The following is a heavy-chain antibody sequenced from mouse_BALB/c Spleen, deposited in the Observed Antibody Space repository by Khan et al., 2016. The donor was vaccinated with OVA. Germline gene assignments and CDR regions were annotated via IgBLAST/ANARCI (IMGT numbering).Heavy chain of an antibody. V-gene: IGHV5-6*01. D-gene: IGHD1-3*01. Sequence: EVQLLETGGDLVRPGGSLKLSCAASGFTFSAYGTSWVRQSPDKRLEWVATINSDGYYTYYPDSLKGRFIISRDNAKNTLYLQMPSHESEANDMYYCESHFSGSCAYWGQGTVVTVSA. CDR1: GFTFSAYG. CDR3: ESHFSGSCAY. CDR2: INSDGYYT. J-gene: IGHJ3*01.